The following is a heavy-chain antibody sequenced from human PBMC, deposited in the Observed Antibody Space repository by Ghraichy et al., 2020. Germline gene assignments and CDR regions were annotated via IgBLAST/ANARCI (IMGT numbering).Heavy chain of an antibody. D-gene: IGHD3-22*01. Sequence: ASVKVSCKASGYTFTSYYMHWVRQAPGQGLEWMGIINPSGGSTSYAQKFQGRVTMTRDTSTSTVYMELSSLRSEDTAVYYCARGGLTMIVVAEKRGFDYWGQGTLVTVSS. CDR2: INPSGGST. V-gene: IGHV1-46*01. CDR1: GYTFTSYY. CDR3: ARGGLTMIVVAEKRGFDY. J-gene: IGHJ4*02.